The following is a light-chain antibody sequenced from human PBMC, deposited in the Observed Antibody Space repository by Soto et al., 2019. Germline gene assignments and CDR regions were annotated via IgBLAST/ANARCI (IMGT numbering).Light chain of an antibody. J-gene: IGKJ2*01. CDR2: AAS. CDR1: QSINSY. V-gene: IGKV1-39*01. Sequence: DIQMTQSPSSLSASVGDRVTITCRASQSINSYLNWYQQEAGKAPKLLIYAASSLQSGVPSRFSGSGSGTHFTLTISSLQPEDFAAYYCQQSFSAPHTFGQGTKLEIK. CDR3: QQSFSAPHT.